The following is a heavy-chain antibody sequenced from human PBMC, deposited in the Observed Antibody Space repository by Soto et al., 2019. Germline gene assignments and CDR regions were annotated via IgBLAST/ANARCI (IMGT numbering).Heavy chain of an antibody. J-gene: IGHJ5*02. Sequence: GASVKVSCKASGYSFTNKDVSWLRQSTGQGLEWMGWMNPGSGDTGYAQKFRGRVTMTRDISIATAYMELSSLRSDDTAIYYCARMETFGSLNWFDPWGQGTLVTVSS. D-gene: IGHD3-16*01. CDR3: ARMETFGSLNWFDP. CDR1: GYSFTNKD. V-gene: IGHV1-8*01. CDR2: MNPGSGDT.